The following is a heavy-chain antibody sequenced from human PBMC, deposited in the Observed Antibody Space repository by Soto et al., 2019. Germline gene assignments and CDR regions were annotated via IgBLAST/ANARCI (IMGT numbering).Heavy chain of an antibody. CDR3: ARDLGNYQLLYHFDY. Sequence: ASVKVSCKASGYTFTSYGISWVRQAPGQGLEWMGWISAYNGNTNYAQKLQGRVTMTTDTSTSTAYMELRSLRSDDTAVYYCARDLGNYQLLYHFDYWGQGTLVTVSS. V-gene: IGHV1-18*01. CDR1: GYTFTSYG. D-gene: IGHD2-2*02. CDR2: ISAYNGNT. J-gene: IGHJ4*02.